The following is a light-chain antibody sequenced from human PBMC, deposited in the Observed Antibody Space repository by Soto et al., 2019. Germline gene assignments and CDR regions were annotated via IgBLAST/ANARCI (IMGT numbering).Light chain of an antibody. V-gene: IGKV1-5*01. CDR1: QTISTW. CDR2: DAS. J-gene: IGKJ1*01. CDR3: HQYHTYST. Sequence: DIQMPQPHSTLSASVGDRVIITCRASQTISTWVAWYQHKTGKAPTLLIYDASSLESGVPSRFSGGGSGTEFTLTISSLQPDDFATYYCHQYHTYSTFGQGTKVDIK.